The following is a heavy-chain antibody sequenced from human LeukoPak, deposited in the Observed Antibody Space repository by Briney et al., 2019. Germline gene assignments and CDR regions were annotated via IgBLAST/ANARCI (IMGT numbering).Heavy chain of an antibody. D-gene: IGHD3-22*01. CDR1: GFTFSSYA. CDR3: AKDLQYYYDSTWNY. CDR2: ISGSGGST. V-gene: IGHV3-23*01. Sequence: PGGSPRLSCAASGFTFSSYAMSWVRQAPGKGLEWVSAISGSGGSTYYADSVKGRFTISRDNSKNTLYLQMNSLRAEDTAVYYCAKDLQYYYDSTWNYWGQGTLVTVSS. J-gene: IGHJ4*02.